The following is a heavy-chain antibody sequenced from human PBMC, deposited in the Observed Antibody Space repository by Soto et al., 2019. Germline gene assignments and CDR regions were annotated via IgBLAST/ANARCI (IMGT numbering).Heavy chain of an antibody. CDR1: GGSLSGYY. D-gene: IGHD4-4*01. CDR2: IHQSGTT. V-gene: IGHV4-34*01. CDR3: ARGTRSTVMAMAQFDD. Sequence: PSETLSLTCDGGSLSGYYWSWIRQSPGVGLEWIGEIHQSGTTNYNPSLKSRVTISVDVSKNQFFLKLNSVTAADTAMYYCARGTRSTVMAMAQFDDWAQGTRVTVAS. J-gene: IGHJ4*02.